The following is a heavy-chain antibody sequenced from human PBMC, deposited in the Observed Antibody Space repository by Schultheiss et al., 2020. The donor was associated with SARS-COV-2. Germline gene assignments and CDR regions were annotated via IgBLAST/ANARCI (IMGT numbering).Heavy chain of an antibody. CDR1: GGSISSYY. Sequence: SQTLSLTCTVSGGSISSYYWSWIRQPPGKGLEWIGYIYYSGSTNYNPSLKSRVTISVDTSKNQFSLKLSSVTAADTAVYYCARGHYDLDVWGQGTTVTVSS. V-gene: IGHV4-59*01. J-gene: IGHJ6*02. CDR3: ARGHYDLDV. CDR2: IYYSGST.